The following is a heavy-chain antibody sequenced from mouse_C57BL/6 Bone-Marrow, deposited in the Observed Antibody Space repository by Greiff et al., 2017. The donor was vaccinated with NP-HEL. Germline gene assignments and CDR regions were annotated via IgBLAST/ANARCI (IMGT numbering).Heavy chain of an antibody. CDR3: AGTGSNFYWDFDV. J-gene: IGHJ1*03. CDR1: GFTITDYY. CDR2: IDPEDGDT. D-gene: IGHD2-5*01. Sequence: EVQLQQSGAELVKPGASVKLSCTASGFTITDYYMHWVKQRTEQGLEWIGRIDPEDGDTKYAPKFQGKATITVDTSSNTAYLQLSSLTSADSAVYYCAGTGSNFYWDFDVWGTGTTVTVSS. V-gene: IGHV14-2*01.